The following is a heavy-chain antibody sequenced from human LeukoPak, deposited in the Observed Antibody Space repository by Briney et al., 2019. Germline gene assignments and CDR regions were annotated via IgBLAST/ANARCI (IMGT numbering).Heavy chain of an antibody. CDR2: IYYSGST. Sequence: PSETLSLTCTVSGGSISSSSYYWGWIRQPPGKGLEWIGYIYYSGSTNYNPSLKSRVTISVDTSKNQFSLKLSSVTAADTAVYYCARLVGAHDYWGQGTLVTVSS. CDR1: GGSISSSSYY. CDR3: ARLVGAHDY. D-gene: IGHD1-26*01. V-gene: IGHV4-61*05. J-gene: IGHJ4*02.